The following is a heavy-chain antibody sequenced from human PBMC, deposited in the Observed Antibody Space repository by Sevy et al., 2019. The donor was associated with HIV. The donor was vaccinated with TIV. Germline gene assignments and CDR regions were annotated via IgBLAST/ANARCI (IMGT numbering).Heavy chain of an antibody. CDR3: TSLGDNDTSSYHFFDH. Sequence: GESLKISCKGSGYSFTKYLIGWVRQISGKGLELMGILYPGDSDTRYRPSFQGQVTISAGKSISTAYLQWSSLKASDTAMYYCTSLGDNDTSSYHFFDHWGQGTLVTVSS. CDR1: GYSFTKYL. CDR2: LYPGDSDT. D-gene: IGHD3-22*01. V-gene: IGHV5-51*01. J-gene: IGHJ4*02.